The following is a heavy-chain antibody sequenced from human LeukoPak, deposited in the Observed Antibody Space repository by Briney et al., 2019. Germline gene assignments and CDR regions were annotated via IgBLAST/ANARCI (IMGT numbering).Heavy chain of an antibody. CDR2: IGSGDT. J-gene: IGHJ4*02. CDR3: AKKPLGDQPLDY. V-gene: IGHV3-23*01. CDR1: GFIFSSYA. D-gene: IGHD3-16*01. Sequence: GGSLRLSCVASGFIFSSYAMTWVRQAPGKGLEWVSVIGSGDTYYADSVKGRFTISRDNPKNTLYLQMNSLSADDTAVYYCAKKPLGDQPLDYWGQGTLVTVSS.